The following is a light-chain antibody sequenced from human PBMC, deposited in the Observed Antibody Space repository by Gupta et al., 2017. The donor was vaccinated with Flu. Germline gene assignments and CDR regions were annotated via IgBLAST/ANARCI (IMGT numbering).Light chain of an antibody. J-gene: IGLJ1*01. Sequence: SYDLPQPPSLSVSPGQTASITCSGDLLGDKYVCWYQQKPGQSPVLVIYEDAKRPSGIPERFSGSNSGNTATLTISGAQAMDEADYYCQAWDSSASYVFGTGTKVTVL. CDR1: LLGDKY. V-gene: IGLV3-1*01. CDR2: EDA. CDR3: QAWDSSASYV.